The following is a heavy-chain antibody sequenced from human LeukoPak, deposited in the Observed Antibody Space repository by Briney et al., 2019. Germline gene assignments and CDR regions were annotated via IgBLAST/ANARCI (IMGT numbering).Heavy chain of an antibody. J-gene: IGHJ6*02. V-gene: IGHV4-59*01. CDR3: ARVSPGSYGMDV. Sequence: SETLSLTCTVSGGSISSYYWSWIRQPPGKGLEWIGYIYYSGSTNYNPSLKSRVTISVDTSKNQFSLKLSSVTAADTAVYYCARVSPGSYGMDVWGQGTTVTDSS. CDR1: GGSISSYY. D-gene: IGHD3-10*01. CDR2: IYYSGST.